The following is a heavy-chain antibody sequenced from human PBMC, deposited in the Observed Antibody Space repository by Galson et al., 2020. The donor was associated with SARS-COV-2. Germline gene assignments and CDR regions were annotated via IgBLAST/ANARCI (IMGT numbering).Heavy chain of an antibody. J-gene: IGHJ4*02. CDR3: ARDFWSRYYLDS. CDR2: TYYSGNT. D-gene: IGHD3-3*01. Sequence: SETLSLTCTVSGGSISSTDSYWSWIRQPPGKGLEWIGYTYYSGNTYYNPSLKSRVTMSVDTSKNQFSLKLTSVTAADTAVYYCARDFWSRYYLDSWGQGTPVTVSS. V-gene: IGHV4-30-4*01. CDR1: GGSISSTDSY.